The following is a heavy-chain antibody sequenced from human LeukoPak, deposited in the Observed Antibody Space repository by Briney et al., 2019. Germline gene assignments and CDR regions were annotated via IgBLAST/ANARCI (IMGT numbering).Heavy chain of an antibody. CDR3: ARAGLVVPAAILSYYYYYMDV. CDR1: GGSFSGYY. CDR2: INHSGST. Sequence: PSETLSLTCAVYGGSFSGYYWSWIRQPPGKGLEWIGGINHSGSTNYNPSLKSRVTISVDTSKSQFSLKLSSVTAADTAVYYCARAGLVVPAAILSYYYYYMDVWGKGTTVTVSS. D-gene: IGHD2-2*02. V-gene: IGHV4-34*01. J-gene: IGHJ6*03.